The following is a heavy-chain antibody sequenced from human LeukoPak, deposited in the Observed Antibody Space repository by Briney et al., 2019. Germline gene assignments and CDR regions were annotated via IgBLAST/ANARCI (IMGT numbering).Heavy chain of an antibody. CDR3: ARVADYGGKSRSYGMDV. CDR1: GYTFTGYY. Sequence: ASVEVSCKASGYTFTGYYMHWVRQAPGQGLEWMGWINPNSGGTNYAQKFQGRVTMTRDTSISTAYMELSRLRSDDTAVYYCARVADYGGKSRSYGMDVWGQGTTVTVSS. V-gene: IGHV1-2*02. J-gene: IGHJ6*02. CDR2: INPNSGGT. D-gene: IGHD4-23*01.